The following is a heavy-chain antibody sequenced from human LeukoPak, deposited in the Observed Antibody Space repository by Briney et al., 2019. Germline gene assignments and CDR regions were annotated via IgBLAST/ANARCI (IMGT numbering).Heavy chain of an antibody. J-gene: IGHJ4*02. D-gene: IGHD5-18*01. V-gene: IGHV4-39*07. CDR2: IYYSGST. CDR3: ARDLRNTAMVKYFDY. CDR1: GGSITSSSYY. Sequence: SETLSLTCTVSGGSITSSSYYWGWIRQPPGKGLEWIGSIYYSGSTYYNPSLKSRVTISVDTSKNQFSLKLSSVTAADTAVCYCARDLRNTAMVKYFDYWGQGTLVTVSS.